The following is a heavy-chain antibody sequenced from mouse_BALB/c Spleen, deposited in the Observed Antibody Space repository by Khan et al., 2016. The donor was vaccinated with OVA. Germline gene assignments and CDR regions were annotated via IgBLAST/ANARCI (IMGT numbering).Heavy chain of an antibody. CDR1: GYSITSGYV. V-gene: IGHV3-1*02. J-gene: IGHJ2*01. CDR2: IRYSGST. Sequence: EVQLQQSGPGLVKPSQSLSLTCTVTGYSITSGYVWNWIRQFPENKLELMGYIRYSGSTNYHPSLKSRITITRDKSKNQFFLQLNSVTTEDTATYNCARTARIKYWGQGTTLTVSS. CDR3: ARTARIKY. D-gene: IGHD1-2*01.